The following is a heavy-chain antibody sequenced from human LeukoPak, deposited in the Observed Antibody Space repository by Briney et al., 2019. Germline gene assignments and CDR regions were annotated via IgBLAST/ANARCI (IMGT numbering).Heavy chain of an antibody. D-gene: IGHD3-22*01. V-gene: IGHV3-23*01. CDR2: ISGSGGST. J-gene: IGHJ4*02. CDR3: AKDCVDYYDSSGYYWGAFDY. CDR1: GFTFSSYA. Sequence: TGGSLRLSCAASGFTFSSYAISWVRQAPGEGLEWVSAISGSGGSTYYADSVKGRFTISRDNSKNTLYLQMNSLRAEDTAVYYCAKDCVDYYDSSGYYWGAFDYWGQGTLVTVSS.